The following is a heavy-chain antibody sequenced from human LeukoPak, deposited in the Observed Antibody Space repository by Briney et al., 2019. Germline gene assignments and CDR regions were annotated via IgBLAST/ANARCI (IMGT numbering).Heavy chain of an antibody. CDR1: GYTFTGYY. CDR2: INPNGGGT. Sequence: GASVKVSCKASGYTFTGYYMHWVRQAPGQGLEWMGRINPNGGGTNYAQKLQGRVTMTTDTSTSTAYMELRSLRSDDTAVYYCARAGARWSVYDYVWGSYRPFDYWGQGTLVTVSS. CDR3: ARAGARWSVYDYVWGSYRPFDY. V-gene: IGHV1-2*06. J-gene: IGHJ4*02. D-gene: IGHD3-16*02.